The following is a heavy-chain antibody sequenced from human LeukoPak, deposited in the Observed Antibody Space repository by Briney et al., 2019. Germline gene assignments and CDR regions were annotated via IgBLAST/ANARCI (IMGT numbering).Heavy chain of an antibody. CDR3: ARSITMVRGVNFYYYGMDV. V-gene: IGHV3-74*01. J-gene: IGHJ6*04. Sequence: GGSLRLSCAASGFTFSSYWMHWVRQAPGKGLVWVSRINSDGSSTSYVDSVKGRFTTSRDNAKNTLYLQMNSLRAEDTAVYYCARSITMVRGVNFYYYGMDVWGKGTTVTVSS. D-gene: IGHD3-10*01. CDR2: INSDGSST. CDR1: GFTFSSYW.